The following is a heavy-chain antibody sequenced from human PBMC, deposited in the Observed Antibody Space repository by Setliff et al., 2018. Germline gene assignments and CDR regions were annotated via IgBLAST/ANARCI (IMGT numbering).Heavy chain of an antibody. V-gene: IGHV1-69*06. J-gene: IGHJ6*03. Sequence: SVKVSCKTSGTTFNSHAINWVRQAPGQGLEWMGRIITAFGSAISAQKFQDRVSITADRTTYTAYLELTSLTLEDTAVYYCATSPKKVTGSDYYNYHMDVWGKGTKVTVSS. CDR1: GTTFNSHA. CDR2: IITAFGSA. D-gene: IGHD3-9*01. CDR3: ATSPKKVTGSDYYNYHMDV.